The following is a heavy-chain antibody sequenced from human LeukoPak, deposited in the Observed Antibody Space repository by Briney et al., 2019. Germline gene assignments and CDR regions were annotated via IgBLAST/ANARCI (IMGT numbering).Heavy chain of an antibody. CDR1: GYTFTGYY. CDR2: INPNSGGT. CDR3: ARRFSGSGSPITY. Sequence: EASVKVSCKASGYTFTGYYMHWVRQAPGQGLEWMGWINPNSGGTNYAQKFQGRVTMTRNTSISTAYMELSSLRSEDTAVYYCARRFSGSGSPITYWGQGTLVTVSS. J-gene: IGHJ4*02. D-gene: IGHD3-10*01. V-gene: IGHV1-2*02.